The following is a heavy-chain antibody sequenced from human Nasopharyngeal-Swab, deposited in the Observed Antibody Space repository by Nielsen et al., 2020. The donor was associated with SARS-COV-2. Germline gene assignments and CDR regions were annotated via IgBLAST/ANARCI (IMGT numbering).Heavy chain of an antibody. Sequence: SETLSLTCAVYGGSSSGYSWSWIRQPPGKGLEWIGEINHSGSTNYNPSLKSRVTIPVDTSKNQFSLKLSSVSVADTAVYYCARARRPSSMVRHRLNWFDPWGQGTLVTVSS. D-gene: IGHD3-10*01. CDR2: INHSGST. J-gene: IGHJ5*02. CDR1: GGSSSGYS. V-gene: IGHV4-34*01. CDR3: ARARRPSSMVRHRLNWFDP.